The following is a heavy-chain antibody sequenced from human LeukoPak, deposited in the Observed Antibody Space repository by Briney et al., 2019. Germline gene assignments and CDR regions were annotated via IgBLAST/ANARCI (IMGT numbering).Heavy chain of an antibody. CDR3: ARQESYSGSYSGILR. CDR1: GGSISSSSYS. V-gene: IGHV4-39*01. D-gene: IGHD1-26*01. CDR2: VYYSGST. Sequence: NSSETLSLTRTVSGGSISSSSYSWGWLRQPPGKGLEWIVSVYYSGSTYYNPSFKSRVTISVDTSKNQFSLKLSSVTAADTAVYYCARQESYSGSYSGILRWGQGTLVTVSS. J-gene: IGHJ4*02.